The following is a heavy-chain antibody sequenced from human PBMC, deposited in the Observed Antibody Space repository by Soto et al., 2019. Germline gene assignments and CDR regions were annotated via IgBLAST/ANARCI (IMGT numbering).Heavy chain of an antibody. Sequence: LSLFCAAPGFTVNSHAKSWVRPAPGKGLEWVASISGSGDGTYYGDSVKGRFTISRDSSSSTLYLQMNNLRGEDTAVYFCTKSRRGILMVYGFGGMDVWGQGTTVTVSS. CDR3: TKSRRGILMVYGFGGMDV. CDR2: ISGSGDGT. V-gene: IGHV3-23*01. D-gene: IGHD2-8*01. J-gene: IGHJ6*02. CDR1: GFTVNSHA.